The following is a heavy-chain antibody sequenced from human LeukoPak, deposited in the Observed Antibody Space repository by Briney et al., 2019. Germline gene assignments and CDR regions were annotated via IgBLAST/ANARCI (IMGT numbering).Heavy chain of an antibody. V-gene: IGHV4-34*01. Sequence: SETLSLTCAVYGGSFSGYYWSWIRQPPGKGLEWIGEINHSGSTNYNPSLKSRVTISVDTSKNQFSLKLSSVTAADTAVYYCARLAARRSFDYWGQGTLVTVSS. CDR2: INHSGST. D-gene: IGHD6-6*01. J-gene: IGHJ4*02. CDR3: ARLAARRSFDY. CDR1: GGSFSGYY.